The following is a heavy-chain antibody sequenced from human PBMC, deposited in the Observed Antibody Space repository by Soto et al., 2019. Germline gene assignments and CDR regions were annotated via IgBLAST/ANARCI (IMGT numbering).Heavy chain of an antibody. Sequence: GASLKISCQGSGYSFTSYWIGWVRHMPGKGLEWMGIIYPGASDTRYSPSFQCQVTISADKSIGTAYLQWSSLKASDTAMYYCARHSGSSHLYYFDYWGRGTLLTVSS. CDR2: IYPGASDT. CDR1: GYSFTSYW. V-gene: IGHV5-51*01. CDR3: ARHSGSSHLYYFDY. D-gene: IGHD6-13*01. J-gene: IGHJ4*02.